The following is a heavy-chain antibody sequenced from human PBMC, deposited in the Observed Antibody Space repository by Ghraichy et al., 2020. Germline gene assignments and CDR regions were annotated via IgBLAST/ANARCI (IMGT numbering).Heavy chain of an antibody. CDR1: RAHFSAHY. Sequence: ASVKVSCKVCRAHFSAHYLHFIRLSPRQRQKKEGCINPNSGDTIYAQKYKGRVTMTRDTSISTAYMEVSRLRSDDTAVYYYTRDLEDLVVIDGDFWGQGTLVPVSS. V-gene: IGHV1-2*02. CDR3: TRDLEDLVVIDGDF. CDR2: INPNSGDT. J-gene: IGHJ4*02. D-gene: IGHD2-21*01.